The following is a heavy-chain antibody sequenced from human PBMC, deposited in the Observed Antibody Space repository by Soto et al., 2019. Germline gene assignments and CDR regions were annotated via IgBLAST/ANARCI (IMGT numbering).Heavy chain of an antibody. Sequence: SETLSLTCAVYGGSFSGYYWTWIRQPPGTGLEWIGGINHSGSTNYNPSLKSRVTISVDTSKNQFSLKLTSVTAADTAVYYCARHWITMVRGVCHFDYWGQGTLVTGSS. CDR1: GGSFSGYY. CDR2: INHSGST. D-gene: IGHD3-10*01. J-gene: IGHJ4*02. V-gene: IGHV4-34*01. CDR3: ARHWITMVRGVCHFDY.